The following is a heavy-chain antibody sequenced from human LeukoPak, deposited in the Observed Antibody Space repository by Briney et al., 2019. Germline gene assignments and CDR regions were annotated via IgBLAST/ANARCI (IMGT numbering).Heavy chain of an antibody. CDR1: GYTFTGYY. Sequence: ASVKVSCKASGYTFTGYYMHWVRQAPGQGLEWMGWINPNSGGTNYAQKFQGRVTMTRDTSISTAYMELSRLRSDDTAVYYCARVYHGSGSYGIDDAFDIWGQGTMVTVSS. CDR3: ARVYHGSGSYGIDDAFDI. V-gene: IGHV1-2*02. CDR2: INPNSGGT. J-gene: IGHJ3*02. D-gene: IGHD3-10*01.